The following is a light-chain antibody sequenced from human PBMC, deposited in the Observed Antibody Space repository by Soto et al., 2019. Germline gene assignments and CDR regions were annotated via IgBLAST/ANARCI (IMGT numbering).Light chain of an antibody. CDR2: AAS. Sequence: EVELTQSPGTVSLSPGERVTLSCRASQSVISNYLAWYQQKPGQAPRLLIYAASSRATGIPDRFSGSGSGTAFTLSISSREHEDFSVYYCQQYGSSLTWTFGQGTKVEMK. J-gene: IGKJ1*01. CDR1: QSVISNY. CDR3: QQYGSSLTWT. V-gene: IGKV3-20*01.